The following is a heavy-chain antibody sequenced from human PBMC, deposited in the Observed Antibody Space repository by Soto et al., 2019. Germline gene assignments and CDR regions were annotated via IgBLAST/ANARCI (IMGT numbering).Heavy chain of an antibody. Sequence: GGSLRISFAASGFTLYRYTMNWVRQAPGKGLEWVSTISGSGGRTYYADSVKGRFTISRDDSKNTLYLQMNSLRVEDTAVYYCAKNGSPWGQGTLVTVSS. CDR1: GFTLYRYT. D-gene: IGHD2-2*03. J-gene: IGHJ5*02. CDR2: ISGSGGRT. V-gene: IGHV3-23*01. CDR3: AKNGSP.